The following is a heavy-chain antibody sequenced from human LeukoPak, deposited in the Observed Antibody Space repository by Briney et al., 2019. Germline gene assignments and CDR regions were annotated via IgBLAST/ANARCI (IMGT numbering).Heavy chain of an antibody. CDR1: GYTFTSYY. J-gene: IGHJ4*02. V-gene: IGHV1-2*02. CDR2: SDPKSGAT. Sequence: ASVQVSCRTSGYTFTSYYIHWLRQAPGQRFEWMGWSDPKSGATKYEHFQGRVTMTRDTSISTAYMELSRVTSDDTAVYYCARGNFYDNKGYSPELRYWGQGTLVTVSS. CDR3: ARGNFYDNKGYSPELRY. D-gene: IGHD3-10*01.